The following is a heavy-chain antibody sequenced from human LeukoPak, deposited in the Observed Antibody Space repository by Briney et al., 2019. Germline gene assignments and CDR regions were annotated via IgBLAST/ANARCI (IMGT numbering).Heavy chain of an antibody. CDR1: GGSISSSNW. Sequence: PSGTLSLTCAVSGGSISSSNWWSWVRQPPGKGLEWIGEIYHSGSTNYNPSLKSRVTISVDTSKNQFSLKLSSVTAADTAVYYCARHGRDGYNSYYFDYWGQGTLVTVSS. J-gene: IGHJ4*02. D-gene: IGHD5-24*01. V-gene: IGHV4-4*02. CDR2: IYHSGST. CDR3: ARHGRDGYNSYYFDY.